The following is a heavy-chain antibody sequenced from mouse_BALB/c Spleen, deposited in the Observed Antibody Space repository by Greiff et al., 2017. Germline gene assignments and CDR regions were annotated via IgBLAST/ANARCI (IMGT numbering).Heavy chain of an antibody. D-gene: IGHD2-1*01. CDR1: GFSLTSYG. J-gene: IGHJ2*01. V-gene: IGHV2-9*02. CDR3: AREYGNFYYFDY. Sequence: VQGVESGPGLVAPSQSLSITCTVSGFSLTSYGVHWVRQPPGKGLEWLGVIWAGGSTNYNSALMSRLSISKDNSKSQVFLKMNSLQTDDTAMYYCAREYGNFYYFDYWGQGTTLTVSS. CDR2: IWAGGST.